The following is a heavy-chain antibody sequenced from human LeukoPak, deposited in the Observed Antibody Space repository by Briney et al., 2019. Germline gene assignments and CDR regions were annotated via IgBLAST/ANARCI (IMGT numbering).Heavy chain of an antibody. V-gene: IGHV4-39*01. Sequence: SETLSLTCTVSGGSISSSSYYWGWIRQPPGKGLEWIGSIYYSGSTYYNPSLKSRVTISVDTSKNQFSLKLSSVTAADTAVYYCARHGYDYGEPGAFDYWGQGTLVTVSS. D-gene: IGHD4-17*01. CDR1: GGSISSSSYY. CDR2: IYYSGST. J-gene: IGHJ4*02. CDR3: ARHGYDYGEPGAFDY.